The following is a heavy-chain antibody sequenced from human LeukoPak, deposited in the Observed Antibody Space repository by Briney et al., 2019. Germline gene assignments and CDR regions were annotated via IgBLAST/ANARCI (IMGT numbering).Heavy chain of an antibody. D-gene: IGHD6-13*01. CDR1: GFTFSSFA. CDR3: ARDQRPGIAAAADY. Sequence: PGGSLRLSCAASGFTFSSFAMNWVRQAPGKGLEWVSSISSRSSYIYYADSVMGRFTISRDNAKNSLYLQMNSLRAEDTAAYYCARDQRPGIAAAADYWGQGTLVTVSS. J-gene: IGHJ4*02. CDR2: ISSRSSYI. V-gene: IGHV3-21*01.